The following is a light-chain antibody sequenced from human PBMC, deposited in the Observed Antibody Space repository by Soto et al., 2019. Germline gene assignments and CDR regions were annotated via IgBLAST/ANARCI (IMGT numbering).Light chain of an antibody. CDR1: QSISSW. CDR3: QQYNTYPWT. V-gene: IGKV1-5*01. CDR2: DVS. Sequence: DIQMTQSPSTLSASVGDRVTNTFRASQSISSWLAWYQQKPGKAPKLLIYDVSSLESGVPPRFSGSGSGTEFTLTISSLQPDDFATYYCQQYNTYPWTFGQGTKVDIK. J-gene: IGKJ1*01.